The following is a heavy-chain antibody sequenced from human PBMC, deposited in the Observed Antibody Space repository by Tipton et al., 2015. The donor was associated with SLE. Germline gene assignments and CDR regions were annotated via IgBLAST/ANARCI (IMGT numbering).Heavy chain of an antibody. Sequence: SLRLSCAASGFTFSDYEMYWVRQAPGKGLEWVSYISSSGSSIYYADSVKGRFTISRDNSKNTLYLQMNSLRAEDTAVYYCAKDRASLTMVQGVILYWGQGTLVTVSS. CDR1: GFTFSDYE. V-gene: IGHV3-48*03. CDR2: ISSSGSSI. D-gene: IGHD3-10*01. CDR3: AKDRASLTMVQGVILY. J-gene: IGHJ4*02.